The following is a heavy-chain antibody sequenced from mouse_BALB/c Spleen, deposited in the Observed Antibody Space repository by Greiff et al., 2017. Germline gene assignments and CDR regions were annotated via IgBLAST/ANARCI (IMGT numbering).Heavy chain of an antibody. CDR3: ARAYYYAMDY. CDR2: ISSGGSYT. J-gene: IGHJ4*01. V-gene: IGHV5-9-4*01. Sequence: EVKLVESGGGLVKPGGSLKLSCAASGFTFSSYAMSWVRQSPEKRLEWVAEISSGGSYTYYPDTVTGRFTISRDNAKNTLYLEMSSLRSEDTAMYYCARAYYYAMDYWGQGTSVTVSS. CDR1: GFTFSSYA. D-gene: IGHD2-10*01.